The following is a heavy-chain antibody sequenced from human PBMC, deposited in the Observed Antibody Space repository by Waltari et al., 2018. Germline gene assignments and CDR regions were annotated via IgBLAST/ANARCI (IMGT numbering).Heavy chain of an antibody. CDR2: INHSGST. J-gene: IGHJ2*01. CDR3: ARGMDYYDSSGYYYWYFDL. Sequence: QVQLQQWGAGLLKPSETLSLTCAVYGGSFSGYSWSWIRQPPGKGLEWIGEINHSGSTNYNPSLKSRVTISVDTSKNQFSLKLSSVTAADTAVYYCARGMDYYDSSGYYYWYFDLWGRGTLVTVSS. V-gene: IGHV4-34*01. D-gene: IGHD3-22*01. CDR1: GGSFSGYS.